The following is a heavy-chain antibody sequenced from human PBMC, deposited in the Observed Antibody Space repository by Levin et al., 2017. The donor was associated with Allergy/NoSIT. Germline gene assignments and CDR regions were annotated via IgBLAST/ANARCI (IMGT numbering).Heavy chain of an antibody. J-gene: IGHJ4*02. CDR3: AKDRTGTATYFDY. Sequence: PGGSLRLSCAASGFTFSSYGMHWVRQAPGKGLEWVAVISYDGSNKYYADSVKGRFTISRDNSKNTLYLQMNSLRAEDTAVYYCAKDRTGTATYFDYWGQGTLVTVSS. CDR2: ISYDGSNK. V-gene: IGHV3-30*18. D-gene: IGHD1-1*01. CDR1: GFTFSSYG.